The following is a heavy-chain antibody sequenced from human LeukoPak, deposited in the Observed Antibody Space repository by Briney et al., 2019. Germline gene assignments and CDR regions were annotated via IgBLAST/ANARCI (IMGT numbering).Heavy chain of an antibody. J-gene: IGHJ4*02. Sequence: GGSLRLSCAASGFTFSSYWMSWVRQAPGKGLEWVAVISYDGSNKYYADSVKGRFTISRDNSKSTLYLQMNSLRAEDTAVYYCARVPDSSGYYRYYFDYWGQGTLVTVSS. D-gene: IGHD3-22*01. CDR2: ISYDGSNK. CDR1: GFTFSSYW. CDR3: ARVPDSSGYYRYYFDY. V-gene: IGHV3-30-3*01.